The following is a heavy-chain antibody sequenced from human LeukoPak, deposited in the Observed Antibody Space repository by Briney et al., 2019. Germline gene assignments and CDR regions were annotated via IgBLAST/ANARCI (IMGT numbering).Heavy chain of an antibody. CDR3: ARDGIVGAGRPY. D-gene: IGHD1-26*01. J-gene: IGHJ4*02. Sequence: ASVKVSCKASGYTFTSYDINLVRQATGQGLEWMGWMNPNSGNTGYAQKFQGRVTMTRNTSISTAYMELSSLRSEDTAVYYCARDGIVGAGRPYWGQGTLVTVSS. V-gene: IGHV1-8*01. CDR1: GYTFTSYD. CDR2: MNPNSGNT.